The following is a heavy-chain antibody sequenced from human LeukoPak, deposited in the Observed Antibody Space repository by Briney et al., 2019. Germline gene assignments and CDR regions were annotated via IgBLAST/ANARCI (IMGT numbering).Heavy chain of an antibody. CDR2: ISSSSSYI. Sequence: PGGSLRLSCAASGFTSSSYSMNWVRQAPGKGLEWVSSISSSSSYIYYADSVKGRFTISRDNAKNSLYLQMNSLRAEDTAVYYCARDIRHYDFWSGPDAFDIWGQGTMVTVSS. J-gene: IGHJ3*02. V-gene: IGHV3-21*01. D-gene: IGHD3-3*01. CDR1: GFTSSSYS. CDR3: ARDIRHYDFWSGPDAFDI.